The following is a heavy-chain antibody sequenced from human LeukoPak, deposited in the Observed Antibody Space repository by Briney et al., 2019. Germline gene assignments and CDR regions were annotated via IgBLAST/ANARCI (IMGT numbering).Heavy chain of an antibody. CDR2: IKQDGSEK. Sequence: WGSLRLSCAASGFTFSSYWMSWVRQAPGKRLEWVANIKQDGSEKYYVDSVKGRFTISRDNAKNSLYLQMNSLRAEDTAVYYCARTTAGYCSSTSCYIGAFDIWGQGTMVTVSS. V-gene: IGHV3-7*01. CDR1: GFTFSSYW. CDR3: ARTTAGYCSSTSCYIGAFDI. D-gene: IGHD2-2*01. J-gene: IGHJ3*02.